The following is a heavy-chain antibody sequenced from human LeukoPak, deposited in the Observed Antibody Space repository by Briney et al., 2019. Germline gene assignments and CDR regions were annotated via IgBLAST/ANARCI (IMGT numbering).Heavy chain of an antibody. CDR3: AKGTSSLNYDAFDI. V-gene: IGHV3-23*01. CDR1: GFNFSSFG. Sequence: PGGSLRLSCAASGFNFSSFGVNWVRQGPGKGLEWASGISFIISTWSADSVKGRFTISRDNSKNTVYLQMNSLRDDDTAVYYCAKGTSSLNYDAFDIWGQGTLVTVSS. CDR2: ISFIIST. J-gene: IGHJ3*02. D-gene: IGHD6-19*01.